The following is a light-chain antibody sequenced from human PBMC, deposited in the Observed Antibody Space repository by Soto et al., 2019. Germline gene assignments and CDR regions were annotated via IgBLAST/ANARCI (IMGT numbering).Light chain of an antibody. CDR3: QQYGSAPWT. J-gene: IGKJ1*01. CDR2: GAS. Sequence: EIVLTQSPGTLSLSPGERATLSCRASQSVRSDYLAWYQQKPGQAPRLLIYGASSRATGIPDRFSGSGSGTDFTLSISGLEPEDFAVDYWQQYGSAPWTFGQGTKVEIK. CDR1: QSVRSDY. V-gene: IGKV3-20*01.